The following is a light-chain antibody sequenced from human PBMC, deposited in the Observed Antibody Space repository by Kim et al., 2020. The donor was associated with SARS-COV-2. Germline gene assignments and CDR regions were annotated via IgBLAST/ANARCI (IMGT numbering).Light chain of an antibody. CDR3: NSRDSNDNVV. V-gene: IGLV3-19*01. Sequence: VALGQTIRITCQGDSLRSYDATWYQQTPGQAPIVVIYGKNNRPSGIPDRFSGSSSGNTASLTITGTQAGDEADYYCNSRDSNDNVVFGGGTQLTVL. CDR2: GKN. CDR1: SLRSYD. J-gene: IGLJ2*01.